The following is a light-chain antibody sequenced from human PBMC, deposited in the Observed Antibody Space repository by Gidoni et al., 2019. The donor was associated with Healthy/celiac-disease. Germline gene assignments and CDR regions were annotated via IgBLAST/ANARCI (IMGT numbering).Light chain of an antibody. Sequence: IVWTQSPGTLSLSPGERATISCRASQSVSSSYLGWYKQKPGQAPRLLIFGAYRRATGIPDRFSGSGSGTDFTLTIIRLEPEDFAVYYCQQYGSSPWTFGQGTKVEIK. V-gene: IGKV3-20*01. CDR2: GAY. J-gene: IGKJ1*01. CDR1: QSVSSSY. CDR3: QQYGSSPWT.